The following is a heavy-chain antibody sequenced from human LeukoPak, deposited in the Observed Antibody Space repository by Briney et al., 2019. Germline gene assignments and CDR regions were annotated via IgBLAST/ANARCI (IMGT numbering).Heavy chain of an antibody. V-gene: IGHV3-23*01. CDR2: ISGSGGST. J-gene: IGHJ4*02. CDR3: AKVWSSGWYFPPPYWPSDY. Sequence: GSLILSCAASGFTFSSYAMSWVRQAPGKGLEWVSAISGSGGSTYYADSVKGRFTISRDNSKNTLYLQMNSLRAEDTAVYYCAKVWSSGWYFPPPYWPSDYWGQGTLVTVSS. CDR1: GFTFSSYA. D-gene: IGHD6-19*01.